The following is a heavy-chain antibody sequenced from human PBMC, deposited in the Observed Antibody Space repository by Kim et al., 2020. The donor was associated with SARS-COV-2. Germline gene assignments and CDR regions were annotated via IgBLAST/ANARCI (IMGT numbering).Heavy chain of an antibody. J-gene: IGHJ5*02. CDR2: IIPILGIA. CDR3: ARSSSGVFNWFDP. Sequence: SVKVSCKASGGTFSSYAISWVRQAPGQGLEWMGRIIPILGIANYAQKFQGRVTITADKSTSTAYMELSSLRSEDTAVYYCARSSSGVFNWFDPWGQGTLVTVSS. V-gene: IGHV1-69*04. D-gene: IGHD3-10*01. CDR1: GGTFSSYA.